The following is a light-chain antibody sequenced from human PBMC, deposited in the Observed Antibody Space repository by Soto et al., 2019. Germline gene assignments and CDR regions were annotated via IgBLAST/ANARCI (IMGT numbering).Light chain of an antibody. CDR3: CSHGGFSTPYV. J-gene: IGLJ1*01. CDR2: KGT. Sequence: QSALAQPASVSGSPGQSVTISCTGTSSDVGAYNSVSWYQQHPDKAPQLMIYKGTQRPSGVSNRFSGSKSGNTASLTISGLQTEDEADYYCCSHGGFSTPYVFATGTKGTVL. V-gene: IGLV2-23*01. CDR1: SSDVGAYNS.